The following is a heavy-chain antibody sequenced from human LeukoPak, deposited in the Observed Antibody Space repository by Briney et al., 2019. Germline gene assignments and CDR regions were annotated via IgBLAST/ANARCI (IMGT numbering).Heavy chain of an antibody. V-gene: IGHV4-59*08. CDR3: ATRGY. D-gene: IGHD3-10*01. Sequence: KPSETLSLTCTVSGRSISSDYWQWIRQPPGKGLEWVGYIYNSGNNHYNSSLKSRVTISIDTSKNQFSLKLASVTAADTAVYYCATRGYWGQGTLVAVSS. J-gene: IGHJ4*02. CDR1: GRSISSDY. CDR2: IYNSGNN.